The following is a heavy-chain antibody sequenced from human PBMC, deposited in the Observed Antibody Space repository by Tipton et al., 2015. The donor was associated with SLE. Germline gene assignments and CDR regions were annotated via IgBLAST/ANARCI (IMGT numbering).Heavy chain of an antibody. CDR3: AKSPSGRGYSISRYWYFDL. J-gene: IGHJ2*01. Sequence: SLRLSCAASGFTFSSYAMSWVRQAPGKGLEWVSVIYSGGSTYYADSVKGRFTISRDNSKNTLYLQMNILRAEDTAVYYCAKSPSGRGYSISRYWYFDLWGRGTLVTVPS. V-gene: IGHV3-23*03. CDR1: GFTFSSYA. CDR2: IYSGGST. D-gene: IGHD6-13*01.